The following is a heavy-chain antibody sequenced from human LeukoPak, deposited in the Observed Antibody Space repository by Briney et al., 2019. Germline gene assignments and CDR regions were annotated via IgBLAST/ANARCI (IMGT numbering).Heavy chain of an antibody. V-gene: IGHV1-8*01. CDR2: MNPNSGNT. J-gene: IGHJ4*02. D-gene: IGHD6-13*01. CDR3: AKETDSSSWSDFDY. CDR1: GYTFTSYD. Sequence: ASVKVSCKASGYTFTSYDINWVRQATGQGLEWMGWMNPNSGNTGYAQKFQGRVTMTRNTSISTAYMELSSLRAEDTAVYYCAKETDSSSWSDFDYWGQGTLVTVSS.